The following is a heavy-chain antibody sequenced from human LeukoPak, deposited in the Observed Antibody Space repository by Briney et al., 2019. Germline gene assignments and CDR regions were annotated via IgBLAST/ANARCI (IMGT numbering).Heavy chain of an antibody. Sequence: PGGSLRLSCAASGFTFCSHAMKWVRHAPGNGSEWVSAIRGTGRRTYYAASVKGRFTISRDNSKHTLYLQMNSLRAEDTAVYYCAKDVLWGQGTLATVS. CDR2: IRGTGRRT. CDR1: GFTFCSHA. J-gene: IGHJ4*02. CDR3: AKDVL. V-gene: IGHV3-23*01.